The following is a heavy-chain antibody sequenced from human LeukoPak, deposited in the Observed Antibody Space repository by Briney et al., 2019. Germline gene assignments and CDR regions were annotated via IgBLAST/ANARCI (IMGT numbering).Heavy chain of an antibody. CDR1: GGFFSGYY. J-gene: IGHJ3*02. Sequence: SETLSLTCAVYGGFFSGYYWMWLRPPPGKGLEGIGEINHSGSTNYNPSLKSRVTISIDTSKNQFSLKLSSVTAADTAVYYCARFRHGYSRKTKIAFDIWGQGTMVTVSS. CDR2: INHSGST. V-gene: IGHV4-34*01. D-gene: IGHD6-13*01. CDR3: ARFRHGYSRKTKIAFDI.